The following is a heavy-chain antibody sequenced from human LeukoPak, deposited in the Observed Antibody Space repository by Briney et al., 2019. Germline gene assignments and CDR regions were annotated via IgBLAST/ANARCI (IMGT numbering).Heavy chain of an antibody. Sequence: GGSLRLSCAASGFTFSSYWMYWVRRVPGKGLVWVSRINTDGTTTNYADSVQGRFTVSRDNAKSTLYLQMNSLRAEDTAVYFCTRDFCTGNSCFSGPGYWGQGTLVTVSS. D-gene: IGHD2-15*01. CDR3: TRDFCTGNSCFSGPGY. CDR2: INTDGTTT. V-gene: IGHV3-74*01. CDR1: GFTFSSYW. J-gene: IGHJ4*02.